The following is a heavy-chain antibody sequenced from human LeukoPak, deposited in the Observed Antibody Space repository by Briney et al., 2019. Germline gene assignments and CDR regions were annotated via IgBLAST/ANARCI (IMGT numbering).Heavy chain of an antibody. D-gene: IGHD2-2*01. V-gene: IGHV4-34*01. CDR2: INHSGST. J-gene: IGHJ6*03. CDR3: ARKSRGNGILGVLTRRRRGKADANYYMDV. Sequence: SETLSLTCGVNDESFSDYSWNWIRQSPGKGLEWIGEINHSGSTIYKPSLKSRVMISIDTSKRQFSLKLTSVSAADTAVYYCARKSRGNGILGVLTRRRRGKADANYYMDVWGKGTTVTVSS. CDR1: DESFSDYS.